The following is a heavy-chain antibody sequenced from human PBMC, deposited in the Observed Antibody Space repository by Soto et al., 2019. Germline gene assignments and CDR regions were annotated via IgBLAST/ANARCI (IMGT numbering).Heavy chain of an antibody. D-gene: IGHD5-18*01. CDR3: SHGYYQYFES. Sequence: EVQLAESGGGLVKPGGSLRLSCAVSGVTLSDVWMNWVRQAPGKGPEWVGRIKSQTDGGTLDYAAPVKDRFTISRDDSQNTLYLHMNSLKTEDTAVYYCSHGYYQYFESWGQGTLVTVSS. CDR1: GVTLSDVW. CDR2: IKSQTDGGTL. J-gene: IGHJ4*02. V-gene: IGHV3-15*07.